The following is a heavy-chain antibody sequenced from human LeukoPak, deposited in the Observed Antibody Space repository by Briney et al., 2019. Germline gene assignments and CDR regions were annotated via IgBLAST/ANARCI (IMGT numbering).Heavy chain of an antibody. V-gene: IGHV1-69*05. J-gene: IGHJ1*01. CDR1: GGTFSSYA. CDR3: ARSRDGYTRGPKSAEYFQH. D-gene: IGHD5-24*01. CDR2: IIPIFGTA. Sequence: ASVKVSCKASGGTFSSYAISWVRQAPGQGLEWMGGIIPIFGTANYAQKFQGRVTITTDESTSTAYMELSSLRSEDTAVYYCARSRDGYTRGPKSAEYFQHWGQGTLVTVSS.